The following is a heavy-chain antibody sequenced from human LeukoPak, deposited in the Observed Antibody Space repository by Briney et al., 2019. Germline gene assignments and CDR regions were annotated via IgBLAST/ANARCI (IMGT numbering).Heavy chain of an antibody. CDR2: MNPNSGNT. CDR3: ARDPSEVASYNFWSNYYSPNWFDP. D-gene: IGHD3-3*01. CDR1: GYTFTSYD. J-gene: IGHJ5*02. Sequence: ASVKVSCKASGYTFTSYDINWVRQATGQGLEWMGWMNPNSGNTGYAQKFQGRVTMTRNTSITTAYIELSRLTSDDTAVYYCARDPSEVASYNFWSNYYSPNWFDPWGQGTLVTVSS. V-gene: IGHV1-8*01.